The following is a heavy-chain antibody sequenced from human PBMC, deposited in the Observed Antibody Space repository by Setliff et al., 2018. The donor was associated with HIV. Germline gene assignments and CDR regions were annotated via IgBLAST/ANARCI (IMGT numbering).Heavy chain of an antibody. V-gene: IGHV1-46*01. Sequence: ASVKVSCKASGYTFTSYYMHWVRQAPGQGLQWMGIINPSGGSTTYAQKFQGRVTITADESTKTAYMELSSLRSEDTAVYYCATPLDATMGRDYWGQGTLVTVSS. CDR1: GYTFTSYY. CDR2: INPSGGST. D-gene: IGHD5-18*01. J-gene: IGHJ4*02. CDR3: ATPLDATMGRDY.